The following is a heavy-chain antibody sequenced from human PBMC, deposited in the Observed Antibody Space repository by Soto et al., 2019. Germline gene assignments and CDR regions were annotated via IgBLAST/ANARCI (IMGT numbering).Heavy chain of an antibody. D-gene: IGHD3-22*01. J-gene: IGHJ4*02. CDR2: INAGNGNT. CDR3: ASYDSSGYSEFDY. Sequence: ASVKVFCKASGYTFTSYAMHWVRQAPGQRLEWMGWINAGNGNTKYSQKFQGRVTITRDTSASTAYMELSSLRSEDTAVYYCASYDSSGYSEFDYWGLGTLVTVSS. V-gene: IGHV1-3*01. CDR1: GYTFTSYA.